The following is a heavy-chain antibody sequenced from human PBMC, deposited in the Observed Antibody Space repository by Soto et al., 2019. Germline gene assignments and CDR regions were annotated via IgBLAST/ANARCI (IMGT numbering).Heavy chain of an antibody. Sequence: QVQLVQSGAEVKRPGASVKISCRASGYPFTNFYMHWLRQAPGQGPEWMGTINPSGGNTNTPQRFKGRLTMTRDGSMSTLYMELSSLTSEDTAVYYCARGNYGSGTSFAAFDFWGQGTMVTVSS. J-gene: IGHJ3*01. D-gene: IGHD3-10*01. CDR1: GYPFTNFY. CDR3: ARGNYGSGTSFAAFDF. CDR2: INPSGGNT. V-gene: IGHV1-46*01.